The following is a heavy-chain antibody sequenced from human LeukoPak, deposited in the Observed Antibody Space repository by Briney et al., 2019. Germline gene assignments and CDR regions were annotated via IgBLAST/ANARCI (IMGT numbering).Heavy chain of an antibody. J-gene: IGHJ4*02. CDR3: AGEDYDTDY. V-gene: IGHV4-34*01. CDR1: GGSFSGYY. D-gene: IGHD3-22*01. Sequence: SETLSLTCAVYGGSFSGYYWSWIRQPPGKGLEWIGEINHSGSTNYNPSLKSRVTISVDTSKNQFSQKLSSVTAADTAVYYCAGEDYDTDYWGQGTLVTVSS. CDR2: INHSGST.